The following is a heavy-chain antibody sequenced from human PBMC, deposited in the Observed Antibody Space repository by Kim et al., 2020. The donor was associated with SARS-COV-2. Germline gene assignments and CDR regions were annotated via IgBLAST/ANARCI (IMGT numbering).Heavy chain of an antibody. Sequence: SETLSLTCTVSGGSIISSTHYWGWVRQAPGKGLEWIGSVSDYGKTWYDPSLKSRVTLSIDKSNNQFFLRLTSVTAADTAVYFCVKVDEEFDNWGQGTLVTVSS. V-gene: IGHV4-39*07. CDR2: VSDYGKT. CDR1: GGSIISSTHY. J-gene: IGHJ4*02. CDR3: VKVDEEFDN.